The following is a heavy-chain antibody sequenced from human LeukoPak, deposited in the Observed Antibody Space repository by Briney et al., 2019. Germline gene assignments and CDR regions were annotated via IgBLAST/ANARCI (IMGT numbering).Heavy chain of an antibody. Sequence: PGRSLRLSCAASGFTFDDYAMHWVRQAPGKGLEWVSYISSSGSTIYYADSVKGRFTISRDNAKNSLYLQMNSLRTEDTALYYCAKGCSTSRSHMDVWGKGTTVTVSS. D-gene: IGHD2-2*01. J-gene: IGHJ6*03. V-gene: IGHV3-9*01. CDR1: GFTFDDYA. CDR3: AKGCSTSRSHMDV. CDR2: ISSSGSTI.